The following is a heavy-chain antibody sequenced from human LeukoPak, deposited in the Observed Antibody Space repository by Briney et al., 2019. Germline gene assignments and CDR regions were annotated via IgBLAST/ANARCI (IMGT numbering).Heavy chain of an antibody. CDR1: GGSFSGYY. CDR2: INHSGST. CDR3: ARTQATVAVAGDYWYFDL. J-gene: IGHJ2*01. V-gene: IGHV4-34*01. D-gene: IGHD6-19*01. Sequence: SETLSLTCAVYGGSFSGYYWSWIRQPPGKGPEWLGEINHSGSTNYNPSLKSRVTISVDTSKNQFSLKLSSVTAADTAVYYCARTQATVAVAGDYWYFDLWGRGTLVTVSS.